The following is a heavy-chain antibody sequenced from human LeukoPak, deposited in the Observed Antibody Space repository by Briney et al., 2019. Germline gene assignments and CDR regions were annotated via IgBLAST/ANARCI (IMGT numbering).Heavy chain of an antibody. CDR2: ISAYNGNT. Sequence: ASVKVSCKASGYAFTSYGISWVRQAPGQGLEWMGWISAYNGNTNYAQKLQGRVTITADESTSTAYMELSSLRSEDTAVYYCARESRRYYDSSGYYFDYWGQGTLVTVSS. J-gene: IGHJ4*02. CDR1: GYAFTSYG. D-gene: IGHD3-22*01. V-gene: IGHV1-18*01. CDR3: ARESRRYYDSSGYYFDY.